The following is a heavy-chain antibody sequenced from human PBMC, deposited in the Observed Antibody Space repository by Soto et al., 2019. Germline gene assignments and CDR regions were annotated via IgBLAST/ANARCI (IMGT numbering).Heavy chain of an antibody. Sequence: SETLSHTWSVSGGSISSKSDSLCWIRQPPGKGLEWIGTFYYSENTYYNPSLKSRVTISVDTSKNQFSLKLSSVTAADTAVYYCAKLAGYCSGNSCHGDYAMDVWGQGTTVT. CDR3: AKLAGYCSGNSCHGDYAMDV. D-gene: IGHD2-2*01. J-gene: IGHJ6*02. CDR1: GGSISSKSDS. V-gene: IGHV4-39*01. CDR2: FYYSENT.